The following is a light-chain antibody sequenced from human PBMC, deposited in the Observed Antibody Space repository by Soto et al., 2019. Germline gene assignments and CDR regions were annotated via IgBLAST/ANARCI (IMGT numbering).Light chain of an antibody. CDR1: QGIRNY. CDR3: QQYDSYPIT. V-gene: IGKV1-16*02. Sequence: DIQMTQSPSSLSASVGDRVTITCRASQGIRNYLAWFQQKPGKAPKSLIYAASNLQSGVPSKFSGSGSGTEFTLTISSLQSEDFATYYCQQYDSYPITFGQGTRLEI. CDR2: AAS. J-gene: IGKJ5*01.